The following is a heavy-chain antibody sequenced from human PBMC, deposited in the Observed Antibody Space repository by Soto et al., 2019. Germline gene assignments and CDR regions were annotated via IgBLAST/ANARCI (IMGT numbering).Heavy chain of an antibody. Sequence: PSETLSLTCTVSGGSITRGGYYWSWIRQHPGKGLEWIGYIYNSGTTYYNPSLKSHVTISVDTSKNQFSLKLTSVTAADTAVYYCARDPAPWGQGTLVTVSS. CDR3: ARDPAP. V-gene: IGHV4-31*01. CDR2: IYNSGTT. CDR1: GGSITRGGYY. J-gene: IGHJ5*02.